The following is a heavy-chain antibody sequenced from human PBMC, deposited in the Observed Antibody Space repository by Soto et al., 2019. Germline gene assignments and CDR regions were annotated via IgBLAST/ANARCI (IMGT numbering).Heavy chain of an antibody. CDR1: GGSISSHY. CDR2: VYYSGST. Sequence: QVQLQESGPGLVKPSETLSLTCIVSGGSISSHYWNWIRQTPGKGLEWIGYVYYSGSTNYNPSLKSRATISVDTSKNQFSLKLSSVTAADTAVYYCARCPDTSAAALASDIWGQGTMVTVSS. D-gene: IGHD6-13*01. J-gene: IGHJ3*02. V-gene: IGHV4-59*08. CDR3: ARCPDTSAAALASDI.